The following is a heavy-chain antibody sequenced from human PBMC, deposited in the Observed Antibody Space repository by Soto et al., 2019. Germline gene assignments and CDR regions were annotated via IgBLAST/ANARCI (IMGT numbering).Heavy chain of an antibody. Sequence: ASVKVSCKASGYTFTGYYMHWVRQAPGQGLEWMGWINPNSGGTNYAQKFQGWVTMTRDTSISTAYMELSRLRSDDTAVYYCGRDNNGYGSGSDHNYYGMDVWGQGTTVTVSS. CDR3: GRDNNGYGSGSDHNYYGMDV. V-gene: IGHV1-2*04. J-gene: IGHJ6*02. D-gene: IGHD3-10*01. CDR1: GYTFTGYY. CDR2: INPNSGGT.